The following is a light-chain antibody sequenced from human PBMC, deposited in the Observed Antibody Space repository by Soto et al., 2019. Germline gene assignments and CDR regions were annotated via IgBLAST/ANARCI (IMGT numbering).Light chain of an antibody. CDR3: QQSYNTPRT. CDR1: QSISNF. Sequence: DIQLTQSPSSLSASVGDRVTITCRASQSISNFLNWYQQRPGQAPKLLISSSSNVQSGVPSRFSGRGSGTDFTLTISGLQPEDAASYCCQQSYNTPRTFGQGTKVEI. V-gene: IGKV1-39*01. CDR2: SSS. J-gene: IGKJ1*01.